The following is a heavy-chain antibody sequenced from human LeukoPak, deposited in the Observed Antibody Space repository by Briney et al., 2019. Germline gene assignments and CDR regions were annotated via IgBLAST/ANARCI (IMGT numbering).Heavy chain of an antibody. CDR2: ITGSGGDT. V-gene: IGHV3-23*01. D-gene: IGHD3-9*01. CDR1: GFTFSNYA. CDR3: AKWGDYDVLTGYYDPDY. Sequence: GASLRLSCAASGFTFSNYAMSCVREAPGEGLEGGSAITGSGGDTYYADSVKGRFTISRDNSKHTLYLQMNSLRAEDTAVYYCAKWGDYDVLTGYYDPDYWGQGPLDPVS. J-gene: IGHJ4*02.